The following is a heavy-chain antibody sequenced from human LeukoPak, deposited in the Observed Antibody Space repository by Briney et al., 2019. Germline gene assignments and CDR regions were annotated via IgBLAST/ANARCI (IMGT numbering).Heavy chain of an antibody. Sequence: GGSLRLSCAASGFTVSSNYMSWVRQAPGKGLEWVSVIYSDGSTNYADSVKGRFTITRDSSKNTLYLQMNSLRAEDTAVYYCARDEGSGSGSFDYWGQGTLVTVSS. J-gene: IGHJ4*02. CDR1: GFTVSSNY. D-gene: IGHD3-10*01. CDR2: IYSDGST. CDR3: ARDEGSGSGSFDY. V-gene: IGHV3-53*01.